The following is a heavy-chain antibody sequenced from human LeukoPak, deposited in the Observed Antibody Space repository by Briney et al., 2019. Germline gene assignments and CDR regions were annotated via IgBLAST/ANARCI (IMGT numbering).Heavy chain of an antibody. CDR3: AKEYYYGSGSHYYYYGMDV. CDR1: GFTFSSYG. V-gene: IGHV3-30*18. D-gene: IGHD3-10*01. J-gene: IGHJ6*02. CDR2: ISYDGSNK. Sequence: GRSLRLSCAASGFTFSSYGMHWVRQAPGKGLEWVAVISYDGSNKYYADSVKGRFTISRDNSKNTLYLQMNSLRAEDTAVYYCAKEYYYGSGSHYYYYGMDVWGQGTTVTVSS.